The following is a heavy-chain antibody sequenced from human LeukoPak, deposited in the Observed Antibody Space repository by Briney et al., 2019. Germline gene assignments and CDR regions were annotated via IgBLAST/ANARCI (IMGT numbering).Heavy chain of an antibody. CDR2: IYYSGST. D-gene: IGHD3-22*01. Sequence: SETLSLTCTVSGGSISSYYWSWIRQPPGKGLEWIGYIYYSGSTNYNPSLKSRATISVDTSKNQFSLKLSSVTAADTAVYYCARSDYYDSSGYSRFDYWGQGTLVTVSS. J-gene: IGHJ4*02. CDR1: GGSISSYY. CDR3: ARSDYYDSSGYSRFDY. V-gene: IGHV4-59*08.